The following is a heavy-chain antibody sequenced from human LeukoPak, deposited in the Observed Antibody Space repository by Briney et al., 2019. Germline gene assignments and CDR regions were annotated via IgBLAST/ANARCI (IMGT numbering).Heavy chain of an antibody. CDR1: EFTVSTNY. D-gene: IGHD3-10*01. V-gene: IGHV3-66*01. Sequence: GGSLRLSCAASEFTVSTNYMSWVRQAPGKGLEWVSVIYSGGNTYYADSVKGRFTISRDNSKNTVYLLMNSLRAEDTAVYYCAKDSRVRITMVRGVMVYWGQGTLVTVSS. CDR2: IYSGGNT. J-gene: IGHJ4*02. CDR3: AKDSRVRITMVRGVMVY.